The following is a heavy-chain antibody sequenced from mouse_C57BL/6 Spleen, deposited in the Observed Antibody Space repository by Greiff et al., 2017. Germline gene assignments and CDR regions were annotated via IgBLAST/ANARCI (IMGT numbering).Heavy chain of an antibody. V-gene: IGHV7-1*01. CDR1: GFTFSDFY. Sequence: EVKVVESGGGLVQSGRSLRLSCATSGFTFSDFYMEWVRQAPGKGLERIAASRNKANDYTTEYSASVKGRFIVSRATSQSILYLQMNALRAEDTSIYYFARDALAHDPAAWFAYWGQGTLVTVSA. CDR3: ARDALAHDPAAWFAY. J-gene: IGHJ3*01. D-gene: IGHD1-3*01. CDR2: SRNKANDYTT.